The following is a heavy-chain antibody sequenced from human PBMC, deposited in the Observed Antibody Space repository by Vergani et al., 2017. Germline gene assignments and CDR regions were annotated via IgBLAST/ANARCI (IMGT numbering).Heavy chain of an antibody. V-gene: IGHV4-59*02. CDR3: AGDTQSWQRADR. D-gene: IGHD6-13*01. CDR1: GVSVTDYN. Sequence: QAQLQESGPGLVKPSETLSLTCHVFGVSVTDYNCNWIRQAPGKGLEWIGSLSTTGGATPASHNPSLKSRVSISVDTSKSQFSLRLTSVTGAVSAIYYCAGDTQSWQRADRWGQGLLVSVSS. J-gene: IGHJ5*02. CDR2: LSTTGGA.